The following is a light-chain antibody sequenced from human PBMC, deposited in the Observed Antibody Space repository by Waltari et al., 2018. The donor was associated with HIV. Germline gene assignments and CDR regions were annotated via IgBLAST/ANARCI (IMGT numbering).Light chain of an antibody. CDR3: SSYTTSSTWV. V-gene: IGLV2-18*02. J-gene: IGLJ3*02. CDR2: EVT. Sequence: QPALTQPPSVSGSLAQSVTISCTGPSRHIGAYNRVSWYQQSPGTAPKPRIYEVTHRPSGVPVRFSGSKSGNTASLTISGLQADDEADYYCSSYTTSSTWVFGGGTKLTVL. CDR1: SRHIGAYNR.